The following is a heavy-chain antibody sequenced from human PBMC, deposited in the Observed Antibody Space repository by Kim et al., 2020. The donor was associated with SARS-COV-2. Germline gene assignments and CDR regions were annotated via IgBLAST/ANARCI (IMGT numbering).Heavy chain of an antibody. J-gene: IGHJ6*02. Sequence: GESLKISCKGSGYSFTSYWIGWVRQMPGKGLEWMGIIYPGDSDTRYSPSFQGQVTISADKSISTAYLQWSSLKASDTAMYYCARRNRGLGYCSSTSCYNGPGYYYGMDVWGQGTTVTVSS. CDR1: GYSFTSYW. V-gene: IGHV5-51*01. CDR3: ARRNRGLGYCSSTSCYNGPGYYYGMDV. D-gene: IGHD2-2*02. CDR2: IYPGDSDT.